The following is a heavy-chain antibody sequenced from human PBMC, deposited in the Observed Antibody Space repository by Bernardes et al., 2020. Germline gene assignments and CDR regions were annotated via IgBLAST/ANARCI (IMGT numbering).Heavy chain of an antibody. CDR2: ISWNSGSI. CDR1: GFIFSSYS. CDR3: AKVQYSSSWLDAFDI. V-gene: IGHV3-9*01. J-gene: IGHJ3*02. Sequence: GGSLRLSCAASGFIFSSYSMNWVRQAPGKGLEWVSGISWNSGSIGYADSVKGRFTISRDNAKNSLYLQMNSLRAEDTALYYCAKVQYSSSWLDAFDIWGQGTMVTVSS. D-gene: IGHD6-13*01.